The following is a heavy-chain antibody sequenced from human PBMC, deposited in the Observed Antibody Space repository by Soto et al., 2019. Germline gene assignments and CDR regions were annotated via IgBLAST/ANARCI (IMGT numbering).Heavy chain of an antibody. D-gene: IGHD5-18*01. CDR2: INPNSGGT. Sequence: QVQLVQSGAEVKKPGASVKVSCKASGYTFTGYYMHWVRQAPGQGLEWMGWINPNSGGTNYAQKFQGWVTMTRDTSISTACMELSRLRSDDTAVYYCARDQIQLWLGVYYYYYGMDVWGQGTTVTVSS. J-gene: IGHJ6*02. CDR1: GYTFTGYY. V-gene: IGHV1-2*04. CDR3: ARDQIQLWLGVYYYYYGMDV.